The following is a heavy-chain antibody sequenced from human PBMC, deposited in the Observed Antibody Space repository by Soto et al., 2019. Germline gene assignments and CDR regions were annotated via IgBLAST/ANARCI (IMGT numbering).Heavy chain of an antibody. Sequence: GASVKVSCKASGYTFTSYGVSWVRQAPGQGLEWMGWISAYNGNTNYAQKLQGRVTMTTDTSTSTAYMELRSLRSDDTAVYYCARGGYGSSTSCPNLNSYYYYGLDFWGQGTTVAV. J-gene: IGHJ6*02. V-gene: IGHV1-18*01. CDR2: ISAYNGNT. CDR1: GYTFTSYG. D-gene: IGHD2-2*01. CDR3: ARGGYGSSTSCPNLNSYYYYGLDF.